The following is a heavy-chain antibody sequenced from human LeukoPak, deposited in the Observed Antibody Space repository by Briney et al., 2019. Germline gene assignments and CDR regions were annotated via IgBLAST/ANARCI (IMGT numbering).Heavy chain of an antibody. V-gene: IGHV3-23*01. Sequence: GGSLRLSCAASGFTFSNYAMSWVRQAPGKGLEWVSAISGSGGSTYYADSVKGRFTISRDNSKNTLYLQMNSLRAEDTAVYYCAKGDYDSSGYYYDYYYYGMDVWGQGTTVTVSS. CDR1: GFTFSNYA. CDR3: AKGDYDSSGYYYDYYYYGMDV. CDR2: ISGSGGST. J-gene: IGHJ6*02. D-gene: IGHD3-22*01.